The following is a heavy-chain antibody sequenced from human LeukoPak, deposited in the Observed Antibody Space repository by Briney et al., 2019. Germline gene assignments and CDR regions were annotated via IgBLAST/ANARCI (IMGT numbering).Heavy chain of an antibody. V-gene: IGHV4-59*01. Sequence: SETLSLTCTVSGGSISSYYWSWIRQPPGKGLEWIGYIYYSGSTNYNPSLKSRVTISVDTSKNQFSLKLSSVTAADTAVYYCARVGSSWYLGYFDYWGQGTLVTVSS. CDR2: IYYSGST. CDR3: ARVGSSWYLGYFDY. J-gene: IGHJ4*02. CDR1: GGSISSYY. D-gene: IGHD6-13*01.